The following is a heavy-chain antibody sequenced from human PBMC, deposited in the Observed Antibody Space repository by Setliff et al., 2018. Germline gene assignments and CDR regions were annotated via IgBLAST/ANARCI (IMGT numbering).Heavy chain of an antibody. CDR1: GFTFGDYA. J-gene: IGHJ4*02. D-gene: IGHD3-22*01. V-gene: IGHV3-11*01. CDR2: IHDSGNPT. Sequence: PGGSLRLSCTASGFTFGDYAMTWIRQAPGKGLEWISYIHDSGNPTYYADSVKGRFTVSRDNAKNSLYLQMTSLRAEDTAVYYCAKNRYESSGYNFHFWGQGTLVTVSS. CDR3: AKNRYESSGYNFHF.